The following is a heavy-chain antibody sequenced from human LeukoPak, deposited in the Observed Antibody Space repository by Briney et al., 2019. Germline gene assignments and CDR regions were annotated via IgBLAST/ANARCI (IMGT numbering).Heavy chain of an antibody. V-gene: IGHV4-39*01. CDR1: GGSIRSTTYY. CDR3: ARQVRDSSPGLYFDY. CDR2: IYYSGST. D-gene: IGHD3-22*01. J-gene: IGHJ4*02. Sequence: KPSETLSLTCSVSGGSIRSTTYYWGWIRQPPGKGLEWIGSIYYSGSTYYNPSLKSRVTISVDTSKNQFSLKLRSVTAADTAVYYCARQVRDSSPGLYFDYWGQGTLVTVSS.